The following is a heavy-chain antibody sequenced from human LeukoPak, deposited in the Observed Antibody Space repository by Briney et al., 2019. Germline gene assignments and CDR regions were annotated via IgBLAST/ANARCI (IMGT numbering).Heavy chain of an antibody. D-gene: IGHD1-26*01. V-gene: IGHV3-48*01. CDR1: GFTFSNYS. J-gene: IGHJ4*02. Sequence: GGSLRLSCAASGFTFSNYSMNWVRQAPGKGLEWVSYISTGSSTMYYADSVKGRFTISRDNAKNSLYLQMNSLRAEDTAVYYCAKWELYSGFYYIDYWGQGTLATVSS. CDR3: AKWELYSGFYYIDY. CDR2: ISTGSSTM.